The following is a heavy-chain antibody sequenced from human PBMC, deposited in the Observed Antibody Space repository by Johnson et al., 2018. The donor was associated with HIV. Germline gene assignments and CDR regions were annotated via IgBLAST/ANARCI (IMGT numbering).Heavy chain of an antibody. J-gene: IGHJ3*01. Sequence: QVQLVVSGGGVVQPGRSLRLSCAASGFTFSNYGMHWVREAPGKGLEWGAVIRYDGSNTNYADPVKGRFTISRDNSKNALFLQMNILRADDTAMYYCAKSQVIAVAGTDVAFDVWGRGTMVTVSS. CDR3: AKSQVIAVAGTDVAFDV. CDR1: GFTFSNYG. V-gene: IGHV3-33*06. D-gene: IGHD6-19*01. CDR2: IRYDGSNT.